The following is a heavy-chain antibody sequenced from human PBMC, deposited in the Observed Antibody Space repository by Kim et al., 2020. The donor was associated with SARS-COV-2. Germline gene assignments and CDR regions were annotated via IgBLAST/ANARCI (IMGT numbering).Heavy chain of an antibody. Sequence: PVKGRFTISRDDSKNTLYLQMNRLKTEDTAVYYCTTVVNYYDSSGYAFDIWGQGTMVTVSS. J-gene: IGHJ3*02. CDR3: TTVVNYYDSSGYAFDI. D-gene: IGHD3-22*01. V-gene: IGHV3-15*01.